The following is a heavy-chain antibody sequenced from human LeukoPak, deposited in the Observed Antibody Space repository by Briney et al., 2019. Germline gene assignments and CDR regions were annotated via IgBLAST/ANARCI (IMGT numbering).Heavy chain of an antibody. CDR1: GESFSGYY. D-gene: IGHD3-16*01. J-gene: IGHJ4*02. CDR2: INHSGST. V-gene: IGHV4-34*01. Sequence: PSETLSLTCAVYGESFSGYYWNWIRQSPGKGLEWIGEINHSGSTNYNPSLKSRVTVSVDTSKNQFFLKLRSVTAADTAMYYCARRGSARTLDYWGQGTLVTVSA. CDR3: ARRGSARTLDY.